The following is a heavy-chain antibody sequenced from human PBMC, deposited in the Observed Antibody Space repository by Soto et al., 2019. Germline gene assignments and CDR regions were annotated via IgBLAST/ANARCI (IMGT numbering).Heavy chain of an antibody. CDR1: GGSISSYD. J-gene: IGHJ5*02. D-gene: IGHD3-22*01. Sequence: SETLSLTCAVSGGSISSYDWCWIRQPPGKGLEWIGYMSDRGSTNYNPSLDFRVTISVDTSKNQFSLTLSSVTAADTAVYYCARVADSSVYYYGHKWFDPWGQGTPVTVSS. CDR2: MSDRGST. CDR3: ARVADSSVYYYGHKWFDP. V-gene: IGHV4-59*01.